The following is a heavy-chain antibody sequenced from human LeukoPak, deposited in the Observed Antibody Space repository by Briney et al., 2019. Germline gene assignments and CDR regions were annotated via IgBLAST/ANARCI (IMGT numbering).Heavy chain of an antibody. Sequence: GASVKVSCKASGGTFSSYAISWVRQAPGQGLEWMGGIIPIFGTANYAQKFQGRVTITADESTSTAYMELSSLRSEDTAVYYCARANTVVTHFDYWGQGTLVTVSS. CDR3: ARANTVVTHFDY. CDR2: IIPIFGTA. J-gene: IGHJ4*02. CDR1: GGTFSSYA. V-gene: IGHV1-69*13. D-gene: IGHD4-23*01.